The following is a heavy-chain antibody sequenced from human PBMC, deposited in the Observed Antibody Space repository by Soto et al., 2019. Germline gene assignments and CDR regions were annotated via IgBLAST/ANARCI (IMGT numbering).Heavy chain of an antibody. CDR2: ISSSSSTI. D-gene: IGHD6-19*01. V-gene: IGHV3-48*02. CDR1: GFTFSSYS. J-gene: IGHJ5*02. Sequence: GGSLRLSCAASGFTFSSYSMNWVRQAPGKGLEWVSYISSSSSTIYYADSVKGRFTISRDNAKNSLYLQMNSLRDEDTAVYYCATPDRVAGWNWFDPWGQGTLVTVSS. CDR3: ATPDRVAGWNWFDP.